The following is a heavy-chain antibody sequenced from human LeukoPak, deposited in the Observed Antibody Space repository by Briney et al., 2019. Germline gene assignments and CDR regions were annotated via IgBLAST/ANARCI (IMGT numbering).Heavy chain of an antibody. CDR3: ARGWIEMPTVYFDY. CDR1: GYTFTSYY. J-gene: IGHJ4*02. CDR2: INPSGGDT. Sequence: ASVKVSCKASGYTFTSYYMHWVRQAPGQGLEWMGIINPSGGDTSYAQKLQGRVTMTADTSTRTAYMELRSLTSDDTAVYYCARGWIEMPTVYFDYWGQGTLVSVSS. D-gene: IGHD5-24*01. V-gene: IGHV1-46*01.